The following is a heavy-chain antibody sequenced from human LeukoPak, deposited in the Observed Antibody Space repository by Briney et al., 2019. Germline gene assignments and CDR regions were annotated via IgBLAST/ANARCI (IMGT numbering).Heavy chain of an antibody. V-gene: IGHV4-59*01. CDR3: ARSPRRLFYDSSGYSYFDY. CDR2: IYYSGST. CDR1: GGSITSYY. D-gene: IGHD3-22*01. J-gene: IGHJ4*02. Sequence: SETLSLTYTVSGGSITSYYWTWIRQPPGKGLEWIGYIYYSGSTNYNPSLRSRVTMSVDTSKDQVSLNLRSVTAADTAVYYCARSPRRLFYDSSGYSYFDYWGQGTLVTVSS.